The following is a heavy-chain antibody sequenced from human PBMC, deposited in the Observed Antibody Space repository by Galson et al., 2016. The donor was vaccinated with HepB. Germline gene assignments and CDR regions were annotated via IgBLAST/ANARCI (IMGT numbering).Heavy chain of an antibody. D-gene: IGHD6-6*01. CDR2: LDRDGVT. J-gene: IGHJ4*02. V-gene: IGHV3-66*01. Sequence: SLRLSCAASGFVVSSTYMAWVRQAPGRGLECVSLLDRDGVTYYADSVKGRFTISRDSSKNTFYLQMNSLRADDTAVYYCARDGRQDRASIFDYWGQGTLVTVSS. CDR1: GFVVSSTY. CDR3: ARDGRQDRASIFDY.